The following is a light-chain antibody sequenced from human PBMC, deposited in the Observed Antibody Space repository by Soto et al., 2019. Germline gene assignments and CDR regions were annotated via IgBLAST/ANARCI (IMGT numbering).Light chain of an antibody. CDR1: NIGSKN. CDR3: QVWDSSPVV. V-gene: IGLV3-9*01. J-gene: IGLJ2*01. CDR2: RDS. Sequence: SYELTQPLSVSVALGQTARITCGANNIGSKNVHWYQQKPGQAPVLVIYRDSKRPSGIPERFSGSNSGKTATLTISRAQAGDEADYYCQVWDSSPVVFGGATKLTVL.